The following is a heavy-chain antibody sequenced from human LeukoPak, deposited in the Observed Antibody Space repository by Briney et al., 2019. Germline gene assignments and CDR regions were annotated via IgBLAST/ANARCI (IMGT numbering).Heavy chain of an antibody. CDR1: GYSFTRYA. V-gene: IGHV1-18*01. Sequence: ASVKVSCKASGYSFTRYAMHWVRQAPGQGLEWMGWISAYNGNTNYAQKLQGRVTMTTDTSTSTAYMELRSLRSDDTAVYYCARGPPTVHWFDPWGQGTLVTVSS. J-gene: IGHJ5*02. CDR2: ISAYNGNT. CDR3: ARGPPTVHWFDP. D-gene: IGHD1-1*01.